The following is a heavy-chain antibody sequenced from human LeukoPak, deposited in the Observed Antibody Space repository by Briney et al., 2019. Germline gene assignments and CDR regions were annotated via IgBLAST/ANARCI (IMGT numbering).Heavy chain of an antibody. CDR2: IKQDGSEK. V-gene: IGHV3-7*01. J-gene: IGHJ4*02. D-gene: IGHD1-26*01. Sequence: PGGSLRLSCAASGFTFSNYWMSWVRQAPGKGLEWVANIKQDGSEKYYVDSVKGRFTISRDNAKNSLYLQMNSLRAEDTAVYYCARVKWELPAFDYWGQGTLVTVSS. CDR1: GFTFSNYW. CDR3: ARVKWELPAFDY.